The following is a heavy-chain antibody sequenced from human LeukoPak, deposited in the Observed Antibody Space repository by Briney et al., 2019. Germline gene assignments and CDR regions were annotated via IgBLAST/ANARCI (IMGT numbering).Heavy chain of an antibody. CDR2: INPSGGST. CDR1: GYTFTSYY. Sequence: ASVKVSCKASGYTFTSYYMHWVRQAPGQGLEWMGIINPSGGSTSYAQKFQGRVTTTRDTSTSTVYMELSSLRSEDTAVYYCARGKDSSSPRNHDAFDIWGQGTMVTVSS. CDR3: ARGKDSSSPRNHDAFDI. J-gene: IGHJ3*02. V-gene: IGHV1-46*01. D-gene: IGHD6-13*01.